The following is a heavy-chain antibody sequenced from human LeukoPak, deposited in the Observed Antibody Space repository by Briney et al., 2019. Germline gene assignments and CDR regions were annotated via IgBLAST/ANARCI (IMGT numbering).Heavy chain of an antibody. CDR3: ARGGWRSPLES. J-gene: IGHJ4*02. CDR2: IIPIFGTA. D-gene: IGHD2-15*01. V-gene: IGHV1-69*13. Sequence: ASVKVSCRASGGTFSSYAISWVRQAPGQGLEWMGGIIPIFGTANYARKFQGRVTITADESTSTAYMELSSLRSEDTAVYYCARGGWRSPLESWGQGTLVTVSS. CDR1: GGTFSSYA.